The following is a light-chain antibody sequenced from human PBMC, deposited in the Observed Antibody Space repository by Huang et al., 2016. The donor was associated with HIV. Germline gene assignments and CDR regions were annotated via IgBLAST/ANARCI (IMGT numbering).Light chain of an antibody. V-gene: IGKV1-33*01. CDR1: QDISNY. CDR2: DAS. Sequence: DIQMTQSPSSLSASVGDRVTITCQASQDISNYLNWYQQKPGKAPKLLIYDASNLETGVPSRFSGRGSGTYFTFTISSLQPEDIATYYCQHFDNLALTFGGGTKVQIK. J-gene: IGKJ4*01. CDR3: QHFDNLALT.